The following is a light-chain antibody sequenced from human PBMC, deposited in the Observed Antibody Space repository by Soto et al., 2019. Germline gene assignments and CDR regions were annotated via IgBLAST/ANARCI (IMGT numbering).Light chain of an antibody. CDR3: QKFNTAPLT. Sequence: DIQMTQSPSSLSASVGDRVTITCRASQDINVYLAWYQQKPGKVPKLLIYSASTLQSGVPSRFSGSGSGTDFTLPISSLQPEDVATYFCQKFNTAPLTFGQGTRLEIK. CDR1: QDINVY. J-gene: IGKJ5*01. V-gene: IGKV1-27*01. CDR2: SAS.